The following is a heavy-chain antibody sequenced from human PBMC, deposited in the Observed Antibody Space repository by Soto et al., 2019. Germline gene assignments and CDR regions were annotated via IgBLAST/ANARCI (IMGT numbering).Heavy chain of an antibody. Sequence: SETLSLTCSVSGAYVSSAGYSWGWIRQPPGKGLEWIGYVYQSGRTYGSVTTSYNPSLKSRVTISVDRSTNQFSLKLISVTAADTAVYFCARGQSIVAAIDYFDYWGQGSLVTVSS. D-gene: IGHD5-12*01. CDR3: ARGQSIVAAIDYFDY. J-gene: IGHJ4*02. V-gene: IGHV4-30-4*07. CDR1: GAYVSSAGYS. CDR2: VYQSGRT.